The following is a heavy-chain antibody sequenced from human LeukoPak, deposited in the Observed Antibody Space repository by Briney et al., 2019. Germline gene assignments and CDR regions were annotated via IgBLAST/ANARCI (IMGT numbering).Heavy chain of an antibody. D-gene: IGHD3-3*01. Sequence: GGSLRLSCAASGFTFSDYYMSWIRQAPGKGLEWVSSISSSSSYIYYADSVKGRFTISRDNAKNSLYLQMNSLRAEDTAVYYCARVPYDFWSGYCDYWGQGTLVTVSS. CDR1: GFTFSDYY. J-gene: IGHJ4*02. V-gene: IGHV3-11*06. CDR2: ISSSSSYI. CDR3: ARVPYDFWSGYCDY.